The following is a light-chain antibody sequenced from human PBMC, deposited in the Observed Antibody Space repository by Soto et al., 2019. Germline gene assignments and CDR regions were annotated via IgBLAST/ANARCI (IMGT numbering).Light chain of an antibody. CDR1: QTISTY. J-gene: IGKJ4*01. CDR2: AAF. CDR3: QQSYSLPLS. Sequence: DIQMTQSPSSLSASVGDRVSITCRASQTISTYLNWYQQKPGKAPKLLIFAAFSVQSGVPSRFSGGGFGTEFTLTISNLQPEDFATYSCQQSYSLPLSFGGGTKLDIK. V-gene: IGKV1-39*01.